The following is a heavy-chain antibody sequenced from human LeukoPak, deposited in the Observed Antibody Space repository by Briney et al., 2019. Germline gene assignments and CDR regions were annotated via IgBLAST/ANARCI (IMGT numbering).Heavy chain of an antibody. CDR3: ARAASGPSWFDP. V-gene: IGHV1-18*01. Sequence: ASVKVSCKASGYTFTNYGISWVRQAPGQGLEWMGWISTYNGNTNYAPKLQGRVTMTTDTSTSTAYMELRSLRSDDTAVYYCARAASGPSWFDPWGQGTLVTVSS. J-gene: IGHJ5*02. CDR1: GYTFTNYG. D-gene: IGHD5-12*01. CDR2: ISTYNGNT.